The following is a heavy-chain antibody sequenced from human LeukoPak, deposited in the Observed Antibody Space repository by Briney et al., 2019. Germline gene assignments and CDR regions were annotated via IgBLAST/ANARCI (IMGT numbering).Heavy chain of an antibody. V-gene: IGHV3-30*02. CDR1: GFTFSSYG. Sequence: PGGSLRLSCAASGFTFSSYGMHWVRQAPGKGLEWVAFIRYDGSNKYYADSVKGRFTISRDNSKNTLYLQMNSLRAEDTAVYYCAKDISSGYYTLGYWGQGTLVTVSS. J-gene: IGHJ4*02. CDR2: IRYDGSNK. CDR3: AKDISSGYYTLGY. D-gene: IGHD3-22*01.